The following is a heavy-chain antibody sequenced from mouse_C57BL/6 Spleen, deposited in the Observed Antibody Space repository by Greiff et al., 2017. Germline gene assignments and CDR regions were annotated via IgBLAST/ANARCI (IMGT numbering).Heavy chain of an antibody. Sequence: EVKLVESGGGLVKPGGSLKLSCAASGFTFSSYAMSWVRQTPEKRLEWVATISDGGSYTYYPDNVKGRFTISRDNAKNNLYLQMSHLKSEDTAMYYCARDRSGTWEGRGQGTTLTVAS. D-gene: IGHD1-3*01. J-gene: IGHJ2*01. CDR3: ARDRSGTWEG. V-gene: IGHV5-4*01. CDR2: ISDGGSYT. CDR1: GFTFSSYA.